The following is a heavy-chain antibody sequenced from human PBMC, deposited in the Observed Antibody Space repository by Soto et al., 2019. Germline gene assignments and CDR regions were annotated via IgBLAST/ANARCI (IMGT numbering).Heavy chain of an antibody. Sequence: KVSCKASGGTFSSYAISWVRQAPGQGLEWMGGIIPIFGTANYAQKFQGRVTITADESTSTAYMELSSLRSEDTAVYYCTIRFLEWLLPKYYYFDYWGQGTLVTVSS. D-gene: IGHD3-3*01. J-gene: IGHJ4*02. CDR2: IIPIFGTA. V-gene: IGHV1-69*01. CDR1: GGTFSSYA. CDR3: TIRFLEWLLPKYYYFDY.